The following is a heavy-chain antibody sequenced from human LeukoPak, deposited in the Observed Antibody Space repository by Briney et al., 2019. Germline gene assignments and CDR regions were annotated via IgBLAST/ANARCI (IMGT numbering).Heavy chain of an antibody. D-gene: IGHD5-18*01. J-gene: IGHJ6*03. CDR2: IIPILGIA. CDR1: GGTFSSYA. V-gene: IGHV1-69*04. CDR3: ARGAYSYGNYYYYYMDV. Sequence: ASVKVSCKASGGTFSSYAISWVRQAPGQGLEWMGRIIPILGIANYAQKFQGRVTITTDESTSTAYMELSSLRSEDTAVYYCARGAYSYGNYYYYYMDVWGKGTTVTVSS.